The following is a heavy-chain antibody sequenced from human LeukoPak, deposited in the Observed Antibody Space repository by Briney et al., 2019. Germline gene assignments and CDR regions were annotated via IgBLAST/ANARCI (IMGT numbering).Heavy chain of an antibody. J-gene: IGHJ4*02. CDR1: GYTFTSYY. D-gene: IGHD3-22*01. Sequence: GASVKVSCKASGYTFTSYYMHWVRQAPGQGLEWMGIINPSGGSTSYAQKFQGRVTMTRDTSTSTVYMELSSLRSEDTAIYYCARVDYDDGSAYSSSPYFDNWGQGTLVTVSS. CDR3: ARVDYDDGSAYSSSPYFDN. CDR2: INPSGGST. V-gene: IGHV1-46*01.